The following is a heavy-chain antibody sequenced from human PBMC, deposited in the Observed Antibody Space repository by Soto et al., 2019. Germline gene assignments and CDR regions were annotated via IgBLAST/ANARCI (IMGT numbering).Heavy chain of an antibody. V-gene: IGHV3-11*01. CDR3: ATGGIYYET. Sequence: GALRVSCTDPGLGFRHNYLTWIRQAPGKGLEWLSYINTGGSPAYYADSVKGRFTISTDIAKKSLYLQMDSLRADDTGVYYCATGGIYYETWVQGTLVTVSP. D-gene: IGHD1-26*01. CDR1: GLGFRHNY. CDR2: INTGGSPA. J-gene: IGHJ5*02.